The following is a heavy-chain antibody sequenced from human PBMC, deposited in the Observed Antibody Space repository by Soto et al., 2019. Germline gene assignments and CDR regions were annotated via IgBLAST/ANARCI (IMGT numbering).Heavy chain of an antibody. CDR1: GFTFITYW. CDR2: IKFDGSTT. V-gene: IGHV3-74*01. CDR3: ARGLRNYYCVDF. J-gene: IGHJ6*02. D-gene: IGHD5-12*01. Sequence: EVQVVESGGGLVQPVGSLRLSCVASGFTFITYWMHWVRQAPGKGLVWVSRIKFDGSTTSYVDSVKGRFTISRDNAKTTVYLQMNSLRAEDTGVYYCARGLRNYYCVDFCVQWATVTVSS.